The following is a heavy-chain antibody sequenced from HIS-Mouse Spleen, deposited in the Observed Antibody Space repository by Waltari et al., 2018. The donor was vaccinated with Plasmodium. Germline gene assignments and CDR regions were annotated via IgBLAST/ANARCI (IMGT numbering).Heavy chain of an antibody. V-gene: IGHV1-2*02. CDR2: INPNSGGT. Sequence: QVQLVQSGAEVKKPGASVKVSCKASGYTFTGYYMHWVRQAPGQGLEWMGWINPNSGGTNYEQKFQGRVTMTRDTSISKAYMELSRLRSDDTAVYYCARVLGYKAAAGTFVEYFQHWGQGTLVTVSS. CDR3: ARVLGYKAAAGTFVEYFQH. CDR1: GYTFTGYY. J-gene: IGHJ1*01. D-gene: IGHD6-13*01.